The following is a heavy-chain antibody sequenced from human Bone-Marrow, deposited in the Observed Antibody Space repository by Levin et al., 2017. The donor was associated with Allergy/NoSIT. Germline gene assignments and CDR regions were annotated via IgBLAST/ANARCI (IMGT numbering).Heavy chain of an antibody. V-gene: IGHV4-59*01. J-gene: IGHJ4*02. CDR1: GGSISSYY. CDR2: IYYSGST. D-gene: IGHD3-22*01. CDR3: ARSLPDTMIPSF. Sequence: SETLSLTCTVSGGSISSYYWSWIRQPPGKGLEWIGYIYYSGSTNYNPSLKSRVTISVDTSKNQFSLKLSSVTAADTAVYYCARSLPDTMIPSFWGQGTLVTVSS.